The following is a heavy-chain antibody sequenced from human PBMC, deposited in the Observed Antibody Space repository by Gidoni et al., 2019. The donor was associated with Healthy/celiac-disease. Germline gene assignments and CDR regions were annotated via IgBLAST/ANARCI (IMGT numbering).Heavy chain of an antibody. J-gene: IGHJ3*02. CDR3: ARHRLAYDILTGYYPTGAFDI. CDR2: IYYSGST. Sequence: QLQLQESGPGLVKPSETLSLTCTVSGGSISSSRYYWGWLRQPPGKGLEWIGSIYYSGSTYYNPSLKSRVTISVDTSKNQFSLKLSSVTAADTAVYYCARHRLAYDILTGYYPTGAFDIWGQGTMVTVSS. D-gene: IGHD3-9*01. V-gene: IGHV4-39*01. CDR1: GGSISSSRYY.